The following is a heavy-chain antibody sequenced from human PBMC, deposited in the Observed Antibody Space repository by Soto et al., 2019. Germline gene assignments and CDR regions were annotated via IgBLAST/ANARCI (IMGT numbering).Heavy chain of an antibody. CDR2: IGGSGSST. CDR3: AKESSYGPYYYYGMDV. Sequence: PGGSLRLSCAASGFTFTNHAMSWVRQAPGKGLEWVSDIGGSGSSTYYADSVKGRFTISRDNSKDTLYLQMNGLRAEDTAVYYCAKESSYGPYYYYGMDVWGQGTTVTAP. V-gene: IGHV3-23*01. J-gene: IGHJ6*02. CDR1: GFTFTNHA. D-gene: IGHD5-18*01.